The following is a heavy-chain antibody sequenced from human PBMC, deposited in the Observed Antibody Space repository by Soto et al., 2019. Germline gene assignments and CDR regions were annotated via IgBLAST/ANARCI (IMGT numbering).Heavy chain of an antibody. CDR1: GFSFSNYW. D-gene: IGHD3-3*01. V-gene: IGHV3-7*01. CDR3: ARDITRPGTYDVMTGIFDF. J-gene: IGHJ4*02. Sequence: PGGSLRLSCAASGFSFSNYWMTWVRQAPGKGLEWVANIKQDGSQQYYGDSVKGRFTISRDNSRDSLYLQMNSLRDDDTAVYYCARDITRPGTYDVMTGIFDFWGQGTLVTVSS. CDR2: IKQDGSQQ.